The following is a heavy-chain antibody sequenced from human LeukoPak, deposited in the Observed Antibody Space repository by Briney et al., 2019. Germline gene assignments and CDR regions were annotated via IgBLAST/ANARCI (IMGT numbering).Heavy chain of an antibody. Sequence: GGSLRLSCAASGFTFSSYAMSWVRQAPGKGLEWVSSISSSSSYIYYADSVKGRFTISRDNAKNSLYLQMNSLRAEDTAVYYCARDGDYGDYDDAFDIWGQGTMVTVSS. CDR1: GFTFSSYA. J-gene: IGHJ3*02. D-gene: IGHD4-17*01. CDR3: ARDGDYGDYDDAFDI. V-gene: IGHV3-21*01. CDR2: ISSSSSYI.